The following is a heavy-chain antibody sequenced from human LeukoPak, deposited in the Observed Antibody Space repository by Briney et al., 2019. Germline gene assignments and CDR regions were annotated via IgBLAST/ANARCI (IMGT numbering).Heavy chain of an antibody. CDR3: ARDKFVARPPKPTAFDI. V-gene: IGHV3-66*01. D-gene: IGHD6-6*01. Sequence: GGSLRLSCAASEFSVGSNYMTWVRQAPGKGLEWVSLIYSGGSTYYADSVKGRFTISRDNSKNTLYLQMNSLRAEDTAVYYCARDKFVARPPKPTAFDIWGQGTMVTVSS. CDR1: EFSVGSNY. CDR2: IYSGGST. J-gene: IGHJ3*02.